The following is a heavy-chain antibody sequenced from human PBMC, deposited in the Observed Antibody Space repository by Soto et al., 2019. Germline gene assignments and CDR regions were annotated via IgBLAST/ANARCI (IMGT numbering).Heavy chain of an antibody. Sequence: ASVKVSCKASGYTFTSYAMHWVRQAPGQRLEWMGWINAGNGNTKYSQKFQGRVTITRGTSASTAYMELSSLRSEDTAVYYCARVYCSSTSCYYYYGMDVWGQGTTVTVSS. CDR2: INAGNGNT. CDR1: GYTFTSYA. J-gene: IGHJ6*02. CDR3: ARVYCSSTSCYYYYGMDV. V-gene: IGHV1-3*01. D-gene: IGHD2-2*01.